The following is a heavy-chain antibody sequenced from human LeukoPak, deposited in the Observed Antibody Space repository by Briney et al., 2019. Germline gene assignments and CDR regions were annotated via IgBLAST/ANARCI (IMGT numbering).Heavy chain of an antibody. V-gene: IGHV3-30*02. CDR1: GFTFSGYG. J-gene: IGHJ4*02. D-gene: IGHD5-24*01. CDR3: AKDSIGRWLQVLDY. Sequence: PGGSLRLSCAASGFTFSGYGMHWVRQAPGKGLEWVAFIRYDGSNKYYADSVKGRFTISRDNSKNTLYLRMNSLRAEDTAVYYCAKDSIGRWLQVLDYWGQGTLVTVSS. CDR2: IRYDGSNK.